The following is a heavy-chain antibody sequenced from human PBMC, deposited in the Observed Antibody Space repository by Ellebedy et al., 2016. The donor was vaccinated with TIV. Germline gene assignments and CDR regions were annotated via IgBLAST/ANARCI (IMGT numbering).Heavy chain of an antibody. D-gene: IGHD1-1*01. V-gene: IGHV1-46*02. CDR1: GYNFDNYY. Sequence: ASVKVSXXASGYNFDNYYIHWVRQAPGQGLEWMGIFSPAGGSTYYAQKFQGRVTMTKDTSTSTVYMELSSLRSEDTAVYFCARDHRYSHDWKAFDFWGQGTLVIVSS. J-gene: IGHJ4*02. CDR2: FSPAGGST. CDR3: ARDHRYSHDWKAFDF.